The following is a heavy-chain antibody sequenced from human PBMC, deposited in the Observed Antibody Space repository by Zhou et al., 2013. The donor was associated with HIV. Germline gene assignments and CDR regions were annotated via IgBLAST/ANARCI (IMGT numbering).Heavy chain of an antibody. CDR3: AGSIAVAGIFDY. D-gene: IGHD6-19*01. CDR2: IIPLLGIA. Sequence: QVQLVQSGGEVKKPGSSVKVSCKGSGDSFNRYAISWVRQAPGQGLEWMGRIIPLLGIANYAQKFQGRVTITADKSTSTAYMELSSLRSEDTAVYYCAGSIAVAGIFDYWGQGTLVTVSS. V-gene: IGHV1-69*04. J-gene: IGHJ4*02. CDR1: GDSFNRYA.